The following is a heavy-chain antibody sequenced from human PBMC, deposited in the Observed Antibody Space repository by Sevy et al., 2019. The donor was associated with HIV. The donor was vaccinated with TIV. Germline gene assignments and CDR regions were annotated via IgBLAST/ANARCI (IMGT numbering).Heavy chain of an antibody. Sequence: SESLSLTCTVSGGSISSYYWSWIRQPPGKGLEWIVYIYYSGSTNYNPSLKSRVTISVDTSKNQFSLKLSSVTAADTAVYYCAREVGATWFDPWGQGTLVTVSS. D-gene: IGHD1-26*01. V-gene: IGHV4-59*01. CDR1: GGSISSYY. J-gene: IGHJ5*02. CDR3: AREVGATWFDP. CDR2: IYYSGST.